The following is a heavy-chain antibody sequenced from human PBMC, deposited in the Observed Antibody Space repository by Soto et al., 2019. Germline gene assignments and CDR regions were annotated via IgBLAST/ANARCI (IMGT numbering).Heavy chain of an antibody. D-gene: IGHD2-15*01. Sequence: QVQLVQSGAEVKKPGSSVKFACKTSGGLFSVFSFNWVRQAPGQVLEWIGGVLPITGSTDYAQKFQGRLTITADRSRSSIYMYLRRLTSDDTANYYCATIRGRGGPLGIEDGGQGTLISVSS. CDR3: ATIRGRGGPLGIED. CDR2: VLPITGST. J-gene: IGHJ4*01. V-gene: IGHV1-69*06. CDR1: GGLFSVFS.